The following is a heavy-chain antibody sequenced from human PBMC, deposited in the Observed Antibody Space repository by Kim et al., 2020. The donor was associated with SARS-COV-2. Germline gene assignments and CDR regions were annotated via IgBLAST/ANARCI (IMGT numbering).Heavy chain of an antibody. J-gene: IGHJ4*02. V-gene: IGHV1-46*01. CDR2: INPSGGST. Sequence: ASVKVSCKSSGYTFTSYYMHWVQQAPGQGLEWMGIINPSGGSTSYAQKFQGRVTMTRDTSTSTVYMELSSLRSEDTAVYYCAREVPPQIFGGGYFDYWGQGTLVTVSS. CDR1: GYTFTSYY. CDR3: AREVPPQIFGGGYFDY. D-gene: IGHD3-3*01.